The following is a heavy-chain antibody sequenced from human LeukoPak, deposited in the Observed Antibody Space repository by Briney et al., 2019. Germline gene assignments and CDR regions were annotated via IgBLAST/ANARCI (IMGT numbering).Heavy chain of an antibody. J-gene: IGHJ3*01. CDR3: ARSSYSSSSSV. V-gene: IGHV3-7*03. Sequence: GGSLRLSCAVPGFTFSGFWMSWSRQAPGKGLEWVASINSDGSEGYYADVVKGRFTISRDNAKNSLYLQINNLRAEDTAVYYCARSSYSSSSSVWGQGTMVTVSS. CDR2: INSDGSEG. CDR1: GFTFSGFW. D-gene: IGHD6-6*01.